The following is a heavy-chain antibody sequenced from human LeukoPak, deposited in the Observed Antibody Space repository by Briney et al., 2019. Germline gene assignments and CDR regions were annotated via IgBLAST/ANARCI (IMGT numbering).Heavy chain of an antibody. D-gene: IGHD6-13*01. CDR1: GFTFSSHA. CDR3: AKAPSLGPHRVGQRWYYFDY. CDR2: ISGSGGST. Sequence: GGSLRLSCAASGFTFSSHAMSWVRQAPGKGLEWVSAISGSGGSTYYADSVKGRFTISRDNSKNTLYLQMNSLRAEDTAVYYCAKAPSLGPHRVGQRWYYFDYWGQGTLVTVSS. V-gene: IGHV3-23*01. J-gene: IGHJ4*02.